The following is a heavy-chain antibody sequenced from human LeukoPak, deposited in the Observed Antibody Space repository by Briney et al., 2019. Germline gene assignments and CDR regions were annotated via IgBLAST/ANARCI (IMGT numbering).Heavy chain of an antibody. CDR1: GGSLSSVDYF. J-gene: IGHJ4*02. CDR2: LSHIGSS. CDR3: ARGREENYDFWSGYYKGVHFDF. D-gene: IGHD3-3*01. Sequence: PSETLSLTCTVSGGSLSSVDYFWGWIRQSPGKGLEWIGYLSHIGSSYYNPSLKSRMTVSVDTSKNQVSLKLRSVTAADTAMYFYARGREENYDFWSGYYKGVHFDFWGQGTLVTVSS. V-gene: IGHV4-30-4*08.